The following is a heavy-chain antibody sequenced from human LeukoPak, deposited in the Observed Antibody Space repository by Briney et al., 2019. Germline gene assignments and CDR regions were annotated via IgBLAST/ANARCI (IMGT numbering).Heavy chain of an antibody. CDR1: GYTFTSYG. V-gene: IGHV1-18*01. Sequence: ASVKVSCKASGYTFTSYGISWVRQAPGQGLEWMGWISAYNGNTNYAQKLQGRVTMTTDTSTSTAYMELRSLRSDDTAMYYCARDRVVVPAAIVFYYYYYMDVWGKGTTVTVSS. CDR2: ISAYNGNT. D-gene: IGHD2-2*02. J-gene: IGHJ6*03. CDR3: ARDRVVVPAAIVFYYYYYMDV.